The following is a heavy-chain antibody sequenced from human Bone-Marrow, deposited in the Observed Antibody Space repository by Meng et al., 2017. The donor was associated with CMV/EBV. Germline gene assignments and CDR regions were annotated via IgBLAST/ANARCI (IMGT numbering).Heavy chain of an antibody. CDR1: GYTFTSYD. Sequence: ASVKVSCKASGYTFTSYDINWVRQATGQGLEWMGWMNPNSGNTGYAQKFQGRVTMTRNTSISTAYMELSSLRSEDTAVYYCARGEDLGPFWSGYLEVTEFDPWGQGTLVTVPS. V-gene: IGHV1-8*01. D-gene: IGHD3-3*01. J-gene: IGHJ5*02. CDR3: ARGEDLGPFWSGYLEVTEFDP. CDR2: MNPNSGNT.